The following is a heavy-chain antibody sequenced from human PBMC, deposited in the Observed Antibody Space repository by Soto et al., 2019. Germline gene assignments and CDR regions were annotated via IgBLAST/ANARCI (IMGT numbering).Heavy chain of an antibody. CDR1: GGPFSRYA. D-gene: IGHD5-18*01. Sequence: QLVQSGGGVKKPGSSVKVLRQGSGGPFSRYAISWVRQAPGQGPEGKGGILPIFGTANHAQEFQGRVTITAHDSTSPAHMALSSLRSEDPPVYYCARGDTALVTCDYWGQGPLVTVSS. V-gene: IGHV1-69*12. CDR3: ARGDTALVTCDY. J-gene: IGHJ4*02. CDR2: ILPIFGTA.